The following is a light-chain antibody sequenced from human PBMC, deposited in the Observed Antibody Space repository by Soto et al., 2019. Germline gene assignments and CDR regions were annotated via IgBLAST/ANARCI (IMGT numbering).Light chain of an antibody. Sequence: CASSAGAVTSAYYTNWLQQKPGQAPRALIYSTSEKNSWTPARFSGSLLGGKAALTLSAAQPEDEADYYCLLYYGGAQVLFGGGTKLTVL. V-gene: IGLV7-43*01. J-gene: IGLJ2*01. CDR1: AGAVTSAYY. CDR3: LLYYGGAQVL. CDR2: STS.